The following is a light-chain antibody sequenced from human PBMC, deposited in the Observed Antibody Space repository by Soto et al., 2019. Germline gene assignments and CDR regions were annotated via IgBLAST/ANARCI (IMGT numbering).Light chain of an antibody. CDR1: QAIRTD. V-gene: IGKV1-6*01. CDR3: LQEYNYPRT. J-gene: IGKJ1*01. Sequence: QMTQSPSSLSASVGDSITITCRASQAIRTDLGWYQQKPGKAPKLLIFAASNLHSGVPSRFSGSGSGTDFTLTINNLQAEDFATYYCLQEYNYPRTFGQGAKVDI. CDR2: AAS.